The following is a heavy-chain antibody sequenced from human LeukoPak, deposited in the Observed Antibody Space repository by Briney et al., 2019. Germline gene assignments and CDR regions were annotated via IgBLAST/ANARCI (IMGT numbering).Heavy chain of an antibody. J-gene: IGHJ4*02. V-gene: IGHV3-23*01. Sequence: GGSLRLSCAASGFTFSSYAMSWVRQAPGKGLEWVSAISGSGGSTYYADSVKGRFTISRDNSKNTLYLQMNSLRAEDTAVYHCAKVPKWELLFPFDYWGQGTLVTVSS. CDR3: AKVPKWELLFPFDY. CDR2: ISGSGGST. D-gene: IGHD1-26*01. CDR1: GFTFSSYA.